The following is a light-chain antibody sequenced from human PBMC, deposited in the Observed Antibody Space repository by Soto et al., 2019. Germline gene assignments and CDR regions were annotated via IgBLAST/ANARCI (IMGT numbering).Light chain of an antibody. V-gene: IGKV1-5*03. J-gene: IGKJ1*01. CDR2: KAS. CDR1: QSISSW. Sequence: DIQMTPSPSTLSASVGDRVTITCPASQSISSWLAWYQQKPGKAPKLLIYKASSLESGVPARFSGSGSGTEFTLTISSLQSEDFAVYYCQQYNNWPWTFGQGTKVDIK. CDR3: QQYNNWPWT.